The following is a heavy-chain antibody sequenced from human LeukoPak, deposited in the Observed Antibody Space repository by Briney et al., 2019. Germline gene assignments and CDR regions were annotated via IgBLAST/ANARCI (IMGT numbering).Heavy chain of an antibody. V-gene: IGHV3-48*01. Sequence: GGSLRPSCAASGFTFSSYSMNWVRQAPGKGLEWVSYISSSSSTIYYADSVKGRFTISRDNAKNSLYLQMNSLRAEDTAVYYYARLVPLRGFDYWGQGTLVTVSS. D-gene: IGHD6-19*01. CDR3: ARLVPLRGFDY. CDR2: ISSSSSTI. CDR1: GFTFSSYS. J-gene: IGHJ4*02.